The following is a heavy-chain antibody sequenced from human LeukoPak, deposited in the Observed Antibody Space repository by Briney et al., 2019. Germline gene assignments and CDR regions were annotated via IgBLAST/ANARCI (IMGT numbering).Heavy chain of an antibody. CDR2: ISAYNGNT. J-gene: IGHJ4*02. Sequence: ASVKVSCKASGYTFTSYGISWVRRAPGQGLEWMGWISAYNGNTNYAQKLQGRVTMTTDTSTSTAYMELRSLRSDDTAVYYCTRGLRGWSGGAHTWYYFDSWGQGTLVTVSS. CDR1: GYTFTSYG. V-gene: IGHV1-18*01. CDR3: TRGLRGWSGGAHTWYYFDS. D-gene: IGHD3-10*01.